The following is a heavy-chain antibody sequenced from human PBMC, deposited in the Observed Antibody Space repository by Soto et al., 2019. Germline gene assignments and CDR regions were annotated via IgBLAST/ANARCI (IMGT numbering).Heavy chain of an antibody. V-gene: IGHV1-69*06. Sequence: SVKVSCKASGGTFSSYAISWVRQAPGQGLEWMGGIIPIFGTANYAQKFQGRVTITADKSTSTAYMELSSLRSEDTAVYYCARGGEGYFDWLLPNWGQGTLVTVSS. CDR3: ARGGEGYFDWLLPN. D-gene: IGHD3-9*01. J-gene: IGHJ4*02. CDR2: IIPIFGTA. CDR1: GGTFSSYA.